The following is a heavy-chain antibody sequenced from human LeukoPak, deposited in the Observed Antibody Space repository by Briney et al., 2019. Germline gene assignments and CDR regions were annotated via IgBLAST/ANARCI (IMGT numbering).Heavy chain of an antibody. CDR1: GFTFSSYS. Sequence: GGSLRLSCGASGFTFSSYSMNWVRQAPGKGLEWVSYISSSSSSIYYADSVKGRFTISRDNAKNALYMQMNSLRAEDTAVYYCARADFWSGYYMDYWGQGTLVTVSS. CDR3: ARADFWSGYYMDY. CDR2: ISSSSSSI. V-gene: IGHV3-48*01. D-gene: IGHD3-3*01. J-gene: IGHJ4*02.